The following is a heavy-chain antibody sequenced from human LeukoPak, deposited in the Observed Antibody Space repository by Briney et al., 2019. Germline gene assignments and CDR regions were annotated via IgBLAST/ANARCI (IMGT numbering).Heavy chain of an antibody. CDR2: FSYSGNT. V-gene: IGHV4-39*02. J-gene: IGHJ4*02. CDR3: ARESAGSTLDY. Sequence: SETLSLTCTVSGGSITSSSHQWGWIRQPPGKGLEWMGSFSYSGNTYYNPSLKSRITVSVDTSKNQFSLKLSSVTASDTAVYYCARESAGSTLDYWGQGTLVTVSS. CDR1: GGSITSSSHQ. D-gene: IGHD3-10*01.